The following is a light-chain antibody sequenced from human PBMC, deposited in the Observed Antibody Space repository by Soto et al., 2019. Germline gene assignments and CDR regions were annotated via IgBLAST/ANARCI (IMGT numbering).Light chain of an antibody. CDR2: EVR. CDR3: CSHADKTPHV. V-gene: IGLV2-11*01. Sequence: QSVLTQPRSVSGSPGQSVTISCTGTSSDVGRYNIVSWYKQHPGKVPKLIIYEVRKRSSGVPDRFSGSKSGNTASLIISGVQVEDEADYYCCSHADKTPHVFGTGTKLTVL. J-gene: IGLJ1*01. CDR1: SSDVGRYNI.